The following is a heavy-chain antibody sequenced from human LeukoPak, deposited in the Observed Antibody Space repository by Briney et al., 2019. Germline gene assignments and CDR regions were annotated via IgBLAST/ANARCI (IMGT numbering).Heavy chain of an antibody. CDR3: ARGVMPQLPDWFDP. Sequence: GGTLRLSCAASGFTFSSYSMNWVRQAPGKGLEWVSSISSGSSYIYYADSVKGRFTISRDNAKNSLYLQMNSLRAEDTAVYYCARGVMPQLPDWFDPWGQGTLVTVSS. CDR2: ISSGSSYI. J-gene: IGHJ5*02. D-gene: IGHD2-2*01. V-gene: IGHV3-21*01. CDR1: GFTFSSYS.